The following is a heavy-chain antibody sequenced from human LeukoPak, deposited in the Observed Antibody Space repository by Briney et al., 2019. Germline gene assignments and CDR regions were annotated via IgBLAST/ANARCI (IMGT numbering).Heavy chain of an antibody. Sequence: GASVKVSRKASGYTFTSYAMHWVRQAPGQRLEWMGWINAGNGNTKYSQKFQGRVTITRDTSASTAYMELSSLRSEDTAVYYCARPGVDTEDPDWYFDLWGRGTLVTVSS. J-gene: IGHJ2*01. D-gene: IGHD5-18*01. CDR3: ARPGVDTEDPDWYFDL. CDR2: INAGNGNT. V-gene: IGHV1-3*01. CDR1: GYTFTSYA.